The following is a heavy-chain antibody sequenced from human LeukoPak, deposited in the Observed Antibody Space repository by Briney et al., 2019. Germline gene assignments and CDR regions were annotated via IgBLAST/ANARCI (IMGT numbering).Heavy chain of an antibody. CDR1: GGSISSYY. J-gene: IGHJ4*02. CDR3: AREVPYYYDSSGYSYYFDY. CDR2: IYYSGST. D-gene: IGHD3-22*01. V-gene: IGHV4-59*01. Sequence: LSETLSLTCTVSGGSISSYYWSWIRQPPGKGLEWIGYIYYSGSTNYNPSLKSRVTISVDTSKNQFSLKLSSVTAADTAVYYCAREVPYYYDSSGYSYYFDYWGQGTLVTVSS.